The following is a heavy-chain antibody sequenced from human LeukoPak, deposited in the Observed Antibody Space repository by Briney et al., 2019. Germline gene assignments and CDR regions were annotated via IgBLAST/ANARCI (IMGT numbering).Heavy chain of an antibody. V-gene: IGHV3-23*01. J-gene: IGHJ4*02. CDR1: GFTFSSYG. CDR2: ISGRGGST. CDR3: AKDRGGSYCTNGVCYPDY. Sequence: GGSLRLSCAASGFTFSSYGMSWVRQAPGKGLEWVSAISGRGGSTYYADSVKGRFTISRDNSKNTLYLQMNSLRAEDTAVYYCAKDRGGSYCTNGVCYPDYWGQGTLVTVSS. D-gene: IGHD2-8*01.